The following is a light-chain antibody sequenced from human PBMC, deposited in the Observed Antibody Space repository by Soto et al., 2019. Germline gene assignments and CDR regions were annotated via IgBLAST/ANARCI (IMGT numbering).Light chain of an antibody. CDR1: QSISSY. J-gene: IGKJ1*01. CDR3: QQSYRTRWT. V-gene: IGKV1-39*01. CDR2: AAS. Sequence: DIQMTQSPSSLSASVGDRVTITCRASQSISSYLNWYQQKPGKAPKLLIDAASSLQSGVPSRFSGSGSGTDFTLTISSLQPEDFATYYCQQSYRTRWTFGQGTKVEIK.